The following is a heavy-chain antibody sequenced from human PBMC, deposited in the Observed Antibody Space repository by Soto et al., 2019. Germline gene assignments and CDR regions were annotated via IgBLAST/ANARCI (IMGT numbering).Heavy chain of an antibody. V-gene: IGHV3-23*01. CDR2: INGHDMTT. CDR1: GFTFNTYA. J-gene: IGHJ5*02. CDR3: ARGYEVWRGYYTAKALDP. Sequence: VGSLRLSCAASGFTFNTYAMAWVRQTPGKGLEWVAGINGHDMTTYYADSVKGRFTISRDNSKNTLYLQMNSLRAEDTAVYYCARGYEVWRGYYTAKALDPCGQGTMVTVAS. D-gene: IGHD3-3*01.